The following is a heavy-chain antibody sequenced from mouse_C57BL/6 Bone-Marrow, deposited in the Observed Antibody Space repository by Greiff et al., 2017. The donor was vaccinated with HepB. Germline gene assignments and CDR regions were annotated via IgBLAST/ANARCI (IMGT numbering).Heavy chain of an antibody. CDR3: ARSPWLLPFAY. D-gene: IGHD2-3*01. CDR1: GFNIKDYY. V-gene: IGHV14-2*01. J-gene: IGHJ3*01. Sequence: VQLQQSGAELVKPGASVKLSCTASGFNIKDYYMNWVKQRTEQGLEWIGRIDPEDGETKYDPKFQGKATITADTSSNTAYLQLSSLTSEDTAVYYCARSPWLLPFAYWGQGTLVTVSA. CDR2: IDPEDGET.